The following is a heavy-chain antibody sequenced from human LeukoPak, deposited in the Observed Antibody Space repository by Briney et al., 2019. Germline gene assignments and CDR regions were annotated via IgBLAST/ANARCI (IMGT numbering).Heavy chain of an antibody. V-gene: IGHV4-59*01. D-gene: IGHD3-10*01. J-gene: IGHJ6*03. CDR2: IYCSGIT. CDR1: GRSISSYY. Sequence: PSETLSLTCTVSGRSISSYYWSWIRQPPGKGLEWIGYIYCSGITNYNPSLKSRVTISVDTSKNQFSLKLSSVTAADTAVYYCARALLWFGEFPPHYMDVWGKGTTVTVSS. CDR3: ARALLWFGEFPPHYMDV.